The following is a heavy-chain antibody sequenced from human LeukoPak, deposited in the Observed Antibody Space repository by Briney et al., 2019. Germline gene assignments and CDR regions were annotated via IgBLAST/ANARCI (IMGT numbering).Heavy chain of an antibody. CDR2: INTNTGNP. D-gene: IGHD6-13*01. V-gene: IGHV7-4-1*02. CDR3: ARGPKYSSSWYYFDY. J-gene: IGHJ4*02. Sequence: ASVKVSCKVSGYTLTELSMHWVRQAPGQGLEWMGWINTNTGNPTYAQGFTGRFVFSLDTSVSTAYLQISSLKAEDTAVYYCARGPKYSSSWYYFDYWGQGTLVTVSS. CDR1: GYTLTELS.